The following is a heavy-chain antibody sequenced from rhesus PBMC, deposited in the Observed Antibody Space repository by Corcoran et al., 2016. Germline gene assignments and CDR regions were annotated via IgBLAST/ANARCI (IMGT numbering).Heavy chain of an antibody. D-gene: IGHD5-24*01. J-gene: IGHJ4*01. CDR2: IYGSGSST. Sequence: QLQLQESGPGLVKPSETLSVTCAVSGGSISSSYWSWIRQAPGKGLEWIGYIYGSGSSTNHNPSLKSRVTLSVYTSKNQLSLKLSSVTTADTAVYYCARRRLDIDYWGQGVLVTVSS. CDR3: ARRRLDIDY. CDR1: GGSISSSY. V-gene: IGHV4-169*01.